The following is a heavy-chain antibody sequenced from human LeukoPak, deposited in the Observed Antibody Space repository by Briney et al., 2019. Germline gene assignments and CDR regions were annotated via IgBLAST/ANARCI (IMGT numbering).Heavy chain of an antibody. D-gene: IGHD6-19*01. Sequence: GGSLRLSCTASGFTFSSHWMTWVRQPPGKGLEWVANIKEDGSVKYYVDSVKGRFTISRDNTKNALYLQVNSLRADDTAVYFCARDSTWLLDYWGQGTLITVSS. CDR1: GFTFSSHW. J-gene: IGHJ4*02. V-gene: IGHV3-7*03. CDR3: ARDSTWLLDY. CDR2: IKEDGSVK.